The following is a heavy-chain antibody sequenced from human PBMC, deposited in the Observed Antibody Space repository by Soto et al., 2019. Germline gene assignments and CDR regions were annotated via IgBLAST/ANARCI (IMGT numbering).Heavy chain of an antibody. D-gene: IGHD3-10*01. Sequence: GGSLRLSCAVSGFTFSSYCMIWVRQAPGEGRGWGSGFRSGGDDDTTYYADSVRGRFTISRDNSKNTLFLQMNSLRAEDTAIYYGAKKVNSGSGSQFFDYWGQGTLVTVSS. V-gene: IGHV3-23*01. CDR3: AKKVNSGSGSQFFDY. CDR1: GFTFSSYC. CDR2: FRSGGDDDTT. J-gene: IGHJ4*02.